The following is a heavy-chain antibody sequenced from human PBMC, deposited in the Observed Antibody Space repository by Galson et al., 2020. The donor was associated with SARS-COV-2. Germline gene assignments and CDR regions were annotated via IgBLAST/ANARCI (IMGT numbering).Heavy chain of an antibody. D-gene: IGHD6-19*01. CDR2: VWYDGSKK. V-gene: IGHV3-33*06. CDR3: AKGGAVAGIRGIDY. Sequence: GGSLTLSCAASGFTLSRASRVGGRQDPGKGGERGAGVWYDGSKKYYANSVKGRFTISRETSKNTLYLQMNSLTAEDTALYYGAKGGAVAGIRGIDYWGQGTLVTVSS. CDR1: GFTLSRAS. J-gene: IGHJ4*02.